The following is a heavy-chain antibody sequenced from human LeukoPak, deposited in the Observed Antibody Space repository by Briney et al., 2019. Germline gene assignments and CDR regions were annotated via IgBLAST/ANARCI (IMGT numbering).Heavy chain of an antibody. D-gene: IGHD3-9*01. J-gene: IGHJ4*02. CDR1: GLTFSDSW. Sequence: GGSLRLSCAASGLTFSDSWMNWVRQAPGKGLEWVSYISSSGSTIYYADSVKGRFTISRDNAKNSLYLQMNSLRAEDTAVYYCARQDDILTGYFLFDYWGQGTLVTVSS. CDR2: ISSSGSTI. CDR3: ARQDDILTGYFLFDY. V-gene: IGHV3-48*04.